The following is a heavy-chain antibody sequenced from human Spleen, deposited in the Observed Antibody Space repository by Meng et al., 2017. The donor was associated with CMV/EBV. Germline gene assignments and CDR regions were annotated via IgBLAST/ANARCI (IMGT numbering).Heavy chain of an antibody. D-gene: IGHD6-13*01. Sequence: SLKISCAASGFIFDDYAMHWVRQAPGKGLEWVSGISWNSANIGYADSVKGRFSISRDSAKNSLYLQMNSLRAEDTAFYYCAKGPHSSSSSWYFDLWGRGTLVTVSS. V-gene: IGHV3-9*01. CDR2: ISWNSANI. J-gene: IGHJ2*01. CDR1: GFIFDDYA. CDR3: AKGPHSSSSSWYFDL.